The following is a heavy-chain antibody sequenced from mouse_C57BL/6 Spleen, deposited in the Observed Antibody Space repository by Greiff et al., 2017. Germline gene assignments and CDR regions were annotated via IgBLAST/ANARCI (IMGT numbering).Heavy chain of an antibody. CDR3: AREGSITPGFDY. Sequence: VKLQQPGAELVRPGSSVKLSCKASGYTFTSYWMHWVKQRPIHGLEWIGNIDPSDSETHYNQKFKDKATLTVDKSSSTAYMQLSSLTSEDSAVYYCAREGSITPGFDYWGQGTTLTVSS. D-gene: IGHD1-1*01. J-gene: IGHJ2*01. CDR1: GYTFTSYW. CDR2: IDPSDSET. V-gene: IGHV1-52*01.